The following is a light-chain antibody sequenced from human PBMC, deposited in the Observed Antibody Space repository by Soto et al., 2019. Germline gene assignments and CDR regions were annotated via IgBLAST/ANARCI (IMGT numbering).Light chain of an antibody. CDR3: QQYNNWPRT. Sequence: EIVMTQGPATLSVSPGERATLSCRAGQSVSSDLAWYQQKPGQAPRLLIYGASTRATGIPARFSGSGSGTEFTLTISSLQSEDFAVYFCQQYNNWPRTFGQGTKVDIK. CDR2: GAS. V-gene: IGKV3-15*01. J-gene: IGKJ2*01. CDR1: QSVSSD.